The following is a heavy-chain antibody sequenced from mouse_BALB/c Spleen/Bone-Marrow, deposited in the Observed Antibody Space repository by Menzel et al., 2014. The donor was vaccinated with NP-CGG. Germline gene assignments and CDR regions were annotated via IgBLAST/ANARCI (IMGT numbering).Heavy chain of an antibody. CDR3: AKVTTGFAY. CDR2: IYPGDGDT. CDR1: GYAFSSYW. J-gene: IGHJ3*01. V-gene: IGHV1-80*01. Sequence: QVQLQQPGAELVRPGSSVKISCKASGYAFSSYWVTWVKQRPGQGLEWIGQIYPGDGDTNYNGKFKDKVTLTADKSSSAAYTQLSSLTSEDSAVYFCAKVTTGFAYWGQGTLVTVSA. D-gene: IGHD2-2*01.